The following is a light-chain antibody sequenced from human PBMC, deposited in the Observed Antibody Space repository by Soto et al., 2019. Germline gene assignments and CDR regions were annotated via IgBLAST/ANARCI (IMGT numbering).Light chain of an antibody. CDR2: GAS. CDR1: QSVSNSY. V-gene: IGKV3-20*01. J-gene: IGKJ5*01. CDR3: LQYGSSL. Sequence: EIVLTQSPGTLSLSPGERATLSCRASQSVSNSYLVWYQQKPGQAPRLLIYGASRRATGIPDRFSGSGSGTDFPLTISRLESEDFAVYYCLQYGSSLFGQGTRLEIK.